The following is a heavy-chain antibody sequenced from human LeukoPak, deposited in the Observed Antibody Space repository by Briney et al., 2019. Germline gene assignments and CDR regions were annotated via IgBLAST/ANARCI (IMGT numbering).Heavy chain of an antibody. CDR1: GFTFSSYG. D-gene: IGHD1-14*01. CDR3: ARDQANLYNAFDI. Sequence: GGSLRLSCAASGFTFSSYGMHWVRQAPGKGLEWVAVISYDGSNKYYADSVKGRFTISRDNSKNTLYLQMNSLTAEDTAVYYCARDQANLYNAFDIWGQGTMVTVSS. J-gene: IGHJ3*02. CDR2: ISYDGSNK. V-gene: IGHV3-30*03.